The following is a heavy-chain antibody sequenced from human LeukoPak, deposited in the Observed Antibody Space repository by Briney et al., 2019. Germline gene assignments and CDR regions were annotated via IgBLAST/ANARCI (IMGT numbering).Heavy chain of an antibody. CDR3: VNYHDFWGHI. CDR2: INHSGST. D-gene: IGHD3-3*01. J-gene: IGHJ3*02. V-gene: IGHV4-34*01. CDR1: GGSFSGYY. Sequence: PSETLSLTCAVYGGSFSGYYWSWIRQPPGKGLEWIGEINHSGSTNYNPSLKSRVTISVDTSKNQFSLKMSSVTAADTAVYCYVNYHDFWGHIWGQGTMVTVSS.